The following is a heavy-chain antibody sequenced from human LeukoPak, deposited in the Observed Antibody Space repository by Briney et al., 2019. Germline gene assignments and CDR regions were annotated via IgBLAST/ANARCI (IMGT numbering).Heavy chain of an antibody. CDR3: AIVRSYSSETYYFDY. CDR2: ISYDGSNK. V-gene: IGHV3-30*03. D-gene: IGHD3-10*01. CDR1: GFTFSSYG. J-gene: IGHJ4*02. Sequence: PGGSVRLSCAASGFTFSSYGMHWVRQAPGKGLEWVAVISYDGSNKYYADSVKGRFTISRDNSKNTLYLQMNSLRAEDTAVYYCAIVRSYSSETYYFDYWGQGTLVTVSS.